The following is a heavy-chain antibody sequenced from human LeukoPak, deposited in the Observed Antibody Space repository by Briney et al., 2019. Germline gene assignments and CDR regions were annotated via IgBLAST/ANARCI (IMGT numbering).Heavy chain of an antibody. J-gene: IGHJ4*02. CDR3: ARNRASDS. CDR2: IYHSGST. CDR1: SGSISSSNW. D-gene: IGHD3-10*01. V-gene: IGHV4-4*02. Sequence: RSSETLSLTCAVSSGSISSSNWWSWVRQPPGKGLEWIGEIYHSGSTNYNPSLESRLTISVDKSKNQFSLRLSSVTAADTAVYYCARNRASDSWGQGTLVTVSS.